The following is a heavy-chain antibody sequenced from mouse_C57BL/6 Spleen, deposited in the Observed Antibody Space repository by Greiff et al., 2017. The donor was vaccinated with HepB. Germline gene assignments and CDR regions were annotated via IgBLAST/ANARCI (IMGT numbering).Heavy chain of an antibody. J-gene: IGHJ3*01. CDR2: ISYDGSN. V-gene: IGHV3-6*01. CDR3: ARGRGDYDVAY. CDR1: GYSITSGYY. Sequence: ESGPGLVKPSQSLSLTCSVTGYSITSGYYWNWIRQFPGNKLEWMGYISYDGSNNYNPSLKNRISITRDTSKNQFFLKLNSVTTEDTATYYCARGRGDYDVAYWGQGTLVTVSA. D-gene: IGHD2-4*01.